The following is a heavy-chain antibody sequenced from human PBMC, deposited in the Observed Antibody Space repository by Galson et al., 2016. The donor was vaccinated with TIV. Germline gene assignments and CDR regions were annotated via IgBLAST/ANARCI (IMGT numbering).Heavy chain of an antibody. J-gene: IGHJ6*02. Sequence: PALVKPTQTLTLTCTFSGFSLTTSGVGVGWIRQPPGKALGWLAHIYWDDDERYSPSLKSRLTITKDTPKNQVVLTMTNMDPVDTGTYYCAHLPNMFYYGMDVWGQGTTVTVSS. D-gene: IGHD3-10*02. V-gene: IGHV2-5*02. CDR3: AHLPNMFYYGMDV. CDR1: GFSLTTSGVG. CDR2: IYWDDDE.